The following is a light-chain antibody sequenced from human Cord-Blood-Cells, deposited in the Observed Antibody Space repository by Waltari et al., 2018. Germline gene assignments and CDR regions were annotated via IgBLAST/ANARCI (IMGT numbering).Light chain of an antibody. Sequence: IVLTQSPGTLSLSPGERATLSGRASQSVSSSYLAWYQQKPSQAPRLLIYGASSRATGIPDRFSGSGSGTDFTLTISRLEPEDFAVYYCQQYGSSPLTFGQGTKVEIK. V-gene: IGKV3-20*01. J-gene: IGKJ1*01. CDR2: GAS. CDR1: QSVSSSY. CDR3: QQYGSSPLT.